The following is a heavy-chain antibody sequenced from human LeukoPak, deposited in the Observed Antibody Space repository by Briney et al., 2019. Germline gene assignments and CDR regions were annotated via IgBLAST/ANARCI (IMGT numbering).Heavy chain of an antibody. CDR2: IYYSGST. CDR3: ARRQQLVRDAFDI. J-gene: IGHJ3*02. Sequence: SETLSLTCTVSSGSISSSSYYCGWIRQPPGKGLEWIGSIYYSGSTYYNPSLMSRVTISVDTSKNQFSLKLSSVTAADTAVYYCARRQQLVRDAFDIWGQGTMVTVSS. V-gene: IGHV4-39*01. D-gene: IGHD6-13*01. CDR1: SGSISSSSYY.